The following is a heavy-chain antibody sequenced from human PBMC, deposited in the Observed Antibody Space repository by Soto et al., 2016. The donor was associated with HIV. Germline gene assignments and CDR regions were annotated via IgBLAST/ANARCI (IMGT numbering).Heavy chain of an antibody. CDR3: ARPVXDGYNLGGYFDY. V-gene: IGHV3-64*01. Sequence: EVQLVESGGGLVQPGGSLRLSCAASGFTFSSYAMHWVRQAPGKGLEYVSAISSNGGSTYYANSVKGRFTISRDNSKNTLYLQMGSLRAEDTAVYYCARPVXDGYNLGGYFDYWAREPWSPSPQ. CDR1: GFTFSSYA. J-gene: IGHJ4*02. CDR2: ISSNGGST. D-gene: IGHD5-12*01.